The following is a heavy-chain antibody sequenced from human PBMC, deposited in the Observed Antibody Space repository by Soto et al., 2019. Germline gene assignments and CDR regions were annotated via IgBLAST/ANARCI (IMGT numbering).Heavy chain of an antibody. V-gene: IGHV3-30*18. CDR3: AKVTFSGDYYYSYGMDV. J-gene: IGHJ6*02. D-gene: IGHD1-26*01. Sequence: QEKLVESGGGVVQPGRSLRLSCAASGFTFSAYGMHWVRQAPGKGLEWVTVISYDGSSKYYADSVKGRFIVSRDNSKNTLYLQMNSLRPEDTAVYYCAKVTFSGDYYYSYGMDVWGQGTMVTVSS. CDR1: GFTFSAYG. CDR2: ISYDGSSK.